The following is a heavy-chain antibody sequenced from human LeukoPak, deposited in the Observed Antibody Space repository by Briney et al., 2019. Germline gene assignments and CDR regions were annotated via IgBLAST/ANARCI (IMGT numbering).Heavy chain of an antibody. J-gene: IGHJ5*02. CDR3: AREASWSGYSNWFDP. V-gene: IGHV3-21*01. Sequence: GGSLRLSCAASGFFFSDDIMNWVRQAPGKGLEWISSISGRGTYIYYAGSVKGRFTISRDNAKNSLYLQMNSLRAEDTAVYYCAREASWSGYSNWFDPWGQGTLVTVSS. CDR1: GFFFSDDI. D-gene: IGHD3-3*01. CDR2: ISGRGTYI.